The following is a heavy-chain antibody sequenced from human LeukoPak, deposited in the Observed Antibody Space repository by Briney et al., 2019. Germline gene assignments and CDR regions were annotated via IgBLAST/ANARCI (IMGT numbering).Heavy chain of an antibody. J-gene: IGHJ4*02. CDR2: ISAYNGNT. D-gene: IGHD3-10*01. Sequence: ASVKVSCKASGYTFTSYGISWVRQAPGQGLEWMGWISAYNGNTNYAQKLQGRVTMTTDTSTSTAYMELRSLRSDDTAVYYCARDQITMVRGSFDYWGQGTLVTVSS. CDR1: GYTFTSYG. V-gene: IGHV1-18*01. CDR3: ARDQITMVRGSFDY.